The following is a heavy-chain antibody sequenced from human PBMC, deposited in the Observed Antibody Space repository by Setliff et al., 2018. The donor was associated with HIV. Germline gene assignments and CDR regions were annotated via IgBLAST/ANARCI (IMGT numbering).Heavy chain of an antibody. D-gene: IGHD2-15*01. CDR1: NASINSYY. V-gene: IGHV4-4*07. Sequence: TCTVSNASINSYYWSWIRQPAGRALEWIGRIYFSGRTNYNPSLKSRIKMSIDTSKNQFSLNLSSVTAADTAIYFCARDPYCSGDGCFRYYQHWGRGTLVTVSS. CDR2: IYFSGRT. J-gene: IGHJ1*01. CDR3: ARDPYCSGDGCFRYYQH.